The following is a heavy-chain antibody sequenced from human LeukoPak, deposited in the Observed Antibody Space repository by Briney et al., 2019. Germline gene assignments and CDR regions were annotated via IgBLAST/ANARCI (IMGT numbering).Heavy chain of an antibody. V-gene: IGHV3-33*01. CDR3: ARDRVVASADYYFDS. Sequence: GGSLRLSCAASGFTFSSYGMHWVRQAPGKGLEWVAVIWYDGSNKYYADSVKGRFTISRDNSKNTLYLQMNSLRTEDTAVYYCARDRVVASADYYFDSWGQGTLVTVSS. J-gene: IGHJ4*02. CDR1: GFTFSSYG. D-gene: IGHD6-13*01. CDR2: IWYDGSNK.